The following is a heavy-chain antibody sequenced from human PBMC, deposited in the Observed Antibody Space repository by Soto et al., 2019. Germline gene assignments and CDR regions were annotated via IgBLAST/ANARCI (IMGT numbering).Heavy chain of an antibody. CDR2: ISAYNGNT. J-gene: IGHJ5*02. CDR3: AKILPPTHGDSDKNSWFDP. D-gene: IGHD4-17*01. Sequence: ASVKVSCKASGYTFTSYGISWVRQAPGQGLEWMGWISAYNGNTNYAPKLQGRVTLTTDTSTSTAYMELRSLRSDDTAVYYCAKILPPTHGDSDKNSWFDPWGQGTLVTVSS. CDR1: GYTFTSYG. V-gene: IGHV1-18*04.